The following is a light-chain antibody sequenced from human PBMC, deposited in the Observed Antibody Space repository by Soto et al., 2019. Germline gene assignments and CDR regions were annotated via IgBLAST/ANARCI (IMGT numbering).Light chain of an antibody. CDR1: QSISSY. CDR3: QQYGRSPFT. V-gene: IGKV3-11*01. CDR2: DAS. Sequence: EIVLTQSPATLSLPPGERATLSCRASQSISSYLAWYQQKPGQAPRLLIYDASNRATGIPARFSGSGSGTDFTLTISSLEPEDFAVYYCQQYGRSPFTFGPGTKVDIK. J-gene: IGKJ3*01.